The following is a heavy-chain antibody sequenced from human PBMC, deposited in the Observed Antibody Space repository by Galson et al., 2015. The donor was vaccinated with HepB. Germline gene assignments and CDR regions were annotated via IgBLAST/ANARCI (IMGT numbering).Heavy chain of an antibody. J-gene: IGHJ2*01. Sequence: SLRLSCAASGYTFSSYAMHWVRQAPGKGLEWVAVISYDGSNKYYADSVKGRFTISRDNSKNTLYLQMNSLRADDTAVYYCARAPGYSSSYKAAWYFDLWGRGTLVTVSS. CDR2: ISYDGSNK. V-gene: IGHV3-30*04. CDR3: ARAPGYSSSYKAAWYFDL. D-gene: IGHD6-13*01. CDR1: GYTFSSYA.